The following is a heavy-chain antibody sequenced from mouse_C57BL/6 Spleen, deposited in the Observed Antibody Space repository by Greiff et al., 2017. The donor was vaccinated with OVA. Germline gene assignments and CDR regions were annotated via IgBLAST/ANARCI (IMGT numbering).Heavy chain of an antibody. CDR1: GFSLSTFGMG. Sequence: QVTLKESGPGILQPSQTLSLTCSFSGFSLSTFGMGVGWLRQPSGKGLEWLAHIWWDDDKYYNPALKSRLTISKDTSNNEVILKIGHVDTADTATYYCARIGGYSNGDYWGQGTSLTVSS. CDR2: IWWDDDK. D-gene: IGHD2-5*01. CDR3: ARIGGYSNGDY. J-gene: IGHJ2*02. V-gene: IGHV8-8*01.